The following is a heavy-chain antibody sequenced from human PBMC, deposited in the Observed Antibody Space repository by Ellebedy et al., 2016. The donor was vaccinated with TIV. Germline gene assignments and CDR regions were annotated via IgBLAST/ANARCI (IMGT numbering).Heavy chain of an antibody. J-gene: IGHJ4*02. CDR1: GYTFTSYY. D-gene: IGHD3-10*01. V-gene: IGHV1-46*01. Sequence: AASVKVSCKASGYTFTSYYMHWVRQAPGQGLEWMGIINPSGGSTSYAQKFQGRVTMTTDTSTSTAYMELRSLRSDDTAVYYCARRFLWFGELLLNDYWGQGTLVTVSS. CDR2: INPSGGST. CDR3: ARRFLWFGELLLNDY.